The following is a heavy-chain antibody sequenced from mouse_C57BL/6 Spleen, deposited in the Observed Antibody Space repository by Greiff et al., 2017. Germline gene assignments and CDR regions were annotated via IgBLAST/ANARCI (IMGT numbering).Heavy chain of an antibody. CDR1: GYTFTDYY. V-gene: IGHV1-19*01. D-gene: IGHD2-4*01. J-gene: IGHJ2*01. CDR2: INPYNGGT. Sequence: VQLKQSGPVLVKPGASVKMSCKASGYTFTDYYMNWVKQSHGKSLEWIGVINPYNGGTSYNQKFKGKATLTVDKSSSTAYMELNSLTSEDSAVYYCAREGDYYYFDYWGQGTTLTVSS. CDR3: AREGDYYYFDY.